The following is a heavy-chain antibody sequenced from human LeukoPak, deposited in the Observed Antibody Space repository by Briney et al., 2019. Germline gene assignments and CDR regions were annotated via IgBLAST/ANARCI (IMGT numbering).Heavy chain of an antibody. Sequence: GRSLRLSCVASGFTFNDYAMHWVRQAPGKGLEWVSGISWNSGTTVYADSVKGRFTISRDNGKKSLYLQMNSLRVEDMAFYYCGKVWYDSSGYAFDIWGPGTMVTVSS. CDR3: GKVWYDSSGYAFDI. CDR1: GFTFNDYA. D-gene: IGHD3-22*01. J-gene: IGHJ3*02. CDR2: ISWNSGTT. V-gene: IGHV3-9*03.